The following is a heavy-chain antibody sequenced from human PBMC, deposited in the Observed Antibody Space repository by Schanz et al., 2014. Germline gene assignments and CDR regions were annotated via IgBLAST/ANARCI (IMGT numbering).Heavy chain of an antibody. V-gene: IGHV3-15*01. CDR3: TTGGRREYSHYFCGMDV. J-gene: IGHJ6*02. Sequence: EVQLVESGGGLVQPGRSLRLSCAASGFIFGDYAMRWVRQAPGKGLEWVGRINSKTDGGTTDYAAPVKGRFTISRDDSTNTLYLQMNSLKTEDTAVYYCTTGGRREYSHYFCGMDVWGQGTTVTVSS. CDR2: INSKTDGGTT. CDR1: GFIFGDYA. D-gene: IGHD5-18*01.